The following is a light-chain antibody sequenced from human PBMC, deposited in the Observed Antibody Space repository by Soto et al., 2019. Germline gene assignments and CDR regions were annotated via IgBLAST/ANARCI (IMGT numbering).Light chain of an antibody. J-gene: IGLJ1*01. CDR3: AAWDDSLSANYV. CDR1: SSNIGSNY. V-gene: IGLV1-47*01. Sequence: QPVLTQTPSASGTPGQRGTISCSGSSSNIGSNYVYWYQQLPGTAPKLLIYRNNQRPSGVPDRFSGSKSGTSASLAISGLRSEDEADYYCAAWDDSLSANYVFGTGTKLTVL. CDR2: RNN.